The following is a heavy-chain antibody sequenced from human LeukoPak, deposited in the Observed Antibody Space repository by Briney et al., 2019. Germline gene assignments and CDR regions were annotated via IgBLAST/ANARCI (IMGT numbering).Heavy chain of an antibody. V-gene: IGHV3-72*01. CDR2: SRSKAKSYTT. CDR3: VRVGSVAGSDYLDY. J-gene: IGHJ4*02. Sequence: HTGGSLRLSCAVSGFTFSDHFLDWVRQAPGKGLEWVGRSRSKAKSYTTEYAASVKGRFTISRDDSTNPLYLQMNRLKIEDTAIYYCVRVGSVAGSDYLDYWGQGTLVTVSS. D-gene: IGHD6-19*01. CDR1: GFTFSDHF.